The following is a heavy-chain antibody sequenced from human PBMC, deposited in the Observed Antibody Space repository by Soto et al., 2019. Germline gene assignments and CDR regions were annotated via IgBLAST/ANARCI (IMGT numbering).Heavy chain of an antibody. V-gene: IGHV4-59*01. D-gene: IGHD5-12*01. CDR1: GGSISGYY. CDR2: IYHSGTI. J-gene: IGHJ4*02. Sequence: PSETLSLTCTVSGGSISGYYWSWMRQPPGQGLEWIGYIYHSGTIRYNPSLESRVTISVDTSKNQFSLKLASVTAADTAVYYCARTQMATLYFDYWGQGTLVTVSS. CDR3: ARTQMATLYFDY.